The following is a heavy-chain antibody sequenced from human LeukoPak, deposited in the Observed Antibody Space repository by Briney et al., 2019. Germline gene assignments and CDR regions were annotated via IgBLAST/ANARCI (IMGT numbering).Heavy chain of an antibody. J-gene: IGHJ1*01. Sequence: ASVKVSCKASGYTFTSYGISWVRQAPGQGLEWMGWISAYNGNTNYAQKLQGRVTITADESTSTAYMELSSLRSEDTAVYYCASRYPGSGSYHREMRVWGQGTLVTVSS. CDR2: ISAYNGNT. D-gene: IGHD3-10*01. CDR1: GYTFTSYG. CDR3: ASRYPGSGSYHREMRV. V-gene: IGHV1-18*01.